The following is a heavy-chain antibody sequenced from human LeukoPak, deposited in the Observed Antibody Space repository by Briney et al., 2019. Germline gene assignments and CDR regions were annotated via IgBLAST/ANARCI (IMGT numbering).Heavy chain of an antibody. CDR1: GFTFSDYS. J-gene: IGHJ6*02. CDR2: ISSSSDYI. Sequence: GGSLRVSCPASGFTFSDYSMSWVRQAPGKRLEWVSSISSSSDYIYYADSVKGRFTISRDNARNSLYLQMNSLRAEDTAVYYCARSRSVSNYKGMDVWGQGTTVTVSS. V-gene: IGHV3-21*01. CDR3: ARSRSVSNYKGMDV. D-gene: IGHD5/OR15-5a*01.